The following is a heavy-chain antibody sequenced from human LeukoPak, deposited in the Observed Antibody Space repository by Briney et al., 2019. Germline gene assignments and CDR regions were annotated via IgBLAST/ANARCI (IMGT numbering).Heavy chain of an antibody. Sequence: GGSLRLSRAASGFTFSISNMNWVRRAPGKGLEWVTYISTSSTTIYYADSVKGRFTISRDNAKNSLYLQMNSLRAEDTAVYYCARDGYGSRAFDIWGQGTMVTVSS. CDR2: ISTSSTTI. D-gene: IGHD3-10*01. V-gene: IGHV3-48*01. CDR3: ARDGYGSRAFDI. J-gene: IGHJ3*02. CDR1: GFTFSISN.